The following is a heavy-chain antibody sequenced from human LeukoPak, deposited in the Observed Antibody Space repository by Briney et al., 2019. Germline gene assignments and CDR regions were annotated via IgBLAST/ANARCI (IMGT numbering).Heavy chain of an antibody. Sequence: GGSLRLSCAASGFTFSSYSMNWVRQAPGKGLEWVSSISSSSSYIYCADSVKGRFTISRDNAKNSLYLQMNSLRAEDTAVYYCAREGLVLRFLEWLSTYYFDYWGQGTLVTVSS. CDR2: ISSSSSYI. CDR3: AREGLVLRFLEWLSTYYFDY. J-gene: IGHJ4*02. V-gene: IGHV3-21*01. D-gene: IGHD3-3*01. CDR1: GFTFSSYS.